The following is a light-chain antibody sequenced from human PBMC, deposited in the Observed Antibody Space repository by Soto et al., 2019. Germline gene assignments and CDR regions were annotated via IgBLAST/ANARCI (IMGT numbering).Light chain of an antibody. V-gene: IGKV1-39*01. Sequence: DIQMTQSPSSLSASVGDTVTMTCRASQSIALSVNWYQQKPGKAPKLLIYVAFTLESGVPSRFSGSGSGTEFTLTIRSLQPEDFATYYCQQSFRSPITVGQGTLLE. J-gene: IGKJ5*01. CDR1: QSIALS. CDR3: QQSFRSPIT. CDR2: VAF.